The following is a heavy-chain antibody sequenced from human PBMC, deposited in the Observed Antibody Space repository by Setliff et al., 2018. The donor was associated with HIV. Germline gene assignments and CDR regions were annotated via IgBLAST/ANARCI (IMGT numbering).Heavy chain of an antibody. CDR3: ARMGGRVDMTTATTFGYFQD. V-gene: IGHV5-51*01. CDR1: GYTFTNYW. CDR2: IYPGDSDA. Sequence: GESLKISCQGSGYTFTNYWIGWVRQMPGKGLEWMGIIYPGDSDARYSPSFQGQVTISADKSISTAYLQWTSLKASDTATYYCARMGGRVDMTTATTFGYFQDWGQGTLGTVS. D-gene: IGHD4-17*01. J-gene: IGHJ1*01.